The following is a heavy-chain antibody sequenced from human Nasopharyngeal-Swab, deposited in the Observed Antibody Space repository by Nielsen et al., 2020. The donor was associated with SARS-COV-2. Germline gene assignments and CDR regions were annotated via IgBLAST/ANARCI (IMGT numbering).Heavy chain of an antibody. Sequence: GGSLTLSCEASGFIFNNYGMNWVRQAPGKGLEWISYISDDNTIFYADSVKGRFTISRDNAKNSLELQMNSLRDEDTAVYYCARDLELLTSYYALDYWGQGTLVTVSS. D-gene: IGHD3-9*01. CDR1: GFIFNNYG. J-gene: IGHJ4*02. V-gene: IGHV3-48*02. CDR2: ISDDNTI. CDR3: ARDLELLTSYYALDY.